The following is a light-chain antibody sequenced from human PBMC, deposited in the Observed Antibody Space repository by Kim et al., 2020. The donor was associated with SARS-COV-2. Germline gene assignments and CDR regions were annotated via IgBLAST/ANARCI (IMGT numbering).Light chain of an antibody. CDR1: QTVSSY. CDR3: QQYNNWNT. Sequence: LSVAAGERATLSCRASQTVSSYLAWYQQKPGQAPRLLIYGASTRATGIPARFSGSGSGTDFTLTISSLQSEDSAVYYCQQYNNWNTFGQGTKLEI. V-gene: IGKV3-15*01. J-gene: IGKJ2*01. CDR2: GAS.